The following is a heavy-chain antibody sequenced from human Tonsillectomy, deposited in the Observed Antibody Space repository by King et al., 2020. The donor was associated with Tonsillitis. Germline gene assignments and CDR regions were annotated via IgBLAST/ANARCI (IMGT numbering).Heavy chain of an antibody. J-gene: IGHJ6*02. Sequence: VQLVESGGGLVQPGRSLRLSCAASGFSLGDYAMYWVRQAPGKGLEWVSGISWSSDSIDYADSVKGRFTISRDNAKNSLYLEMNSLRVDDTALYYCARDSISGSLGGFYGMDVWGQGTTVTVSS. CDR2: ISWSSDSI. CDR1: GFSLGDYA. CDR3: ARDSISGSLGGFYGMDV. D-gene: IGHD1-26*01. V-gene: IGHV3-9*01.